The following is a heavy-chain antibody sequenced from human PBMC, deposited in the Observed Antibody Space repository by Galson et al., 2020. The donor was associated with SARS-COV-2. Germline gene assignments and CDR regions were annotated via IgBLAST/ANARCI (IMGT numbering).Heavy chain of an antibody. J-gene: IGHJ1*01. CDR1: GGSISSSNW. V-gene: IGHV4-4*02. D-gene: IGHD6-13*01. Sequence: SETLSLTCVVSGGSISSSNWWTWVRQPPGKGLEWIGEVYHSGSASYNPSLRSRVKISVDTSKNQFSLKLTSVTAADPAVYYCARDSSSWPPYLKHWGQGALVTVSS. CDR3: ARDSSSWPPYLKH. CDR2: VYHSGSA.